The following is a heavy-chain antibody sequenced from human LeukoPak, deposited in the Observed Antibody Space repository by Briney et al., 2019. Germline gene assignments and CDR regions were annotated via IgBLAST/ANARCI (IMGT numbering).Heavy chain of an antibody. CDR3: ARGQGYYDSSGYYYRTDYFDY. D-gene: IGHD3-22*01. CDR2: IYYSGST. J-gene: IGHJ4*02. CDR1: GGSISSYY. Sequence: SETLSLTCTVSGGSISSYYWSWIRQPPGKGLEWIGCIYYSGSTNYNPSLKSRVTISVDTSKNQFSLKLSSVTAADTAVYYCARGQGYYDSSGYYYRTDYFDYWGQGTLVTVSS. V-gene: IGHV4-59*01.